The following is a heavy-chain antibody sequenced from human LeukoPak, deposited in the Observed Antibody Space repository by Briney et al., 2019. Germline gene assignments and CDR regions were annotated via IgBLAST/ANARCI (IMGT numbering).Heavy chain of an antibody. Sequence: ASVKVSCKTSGYTFTDYNMHWVRQAPGKGLEWMGGFDPEDGETIYAQKFQGRVTMTEDTSTDTAYMELSSLRSEDTAVYYCATPTWDYWGQGTLVTVSS. CDR2: FDPEDGET. J-gene: IGHJ4*02. V-gene: IGHV1-24*01. CDR3: ATPTWDY. CDR1: GYTFTDYN.